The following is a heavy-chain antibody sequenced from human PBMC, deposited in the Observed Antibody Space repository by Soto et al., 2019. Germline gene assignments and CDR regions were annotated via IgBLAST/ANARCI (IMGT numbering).Heavy chain of an antibody. V-gene: IGHV4-4*07. CDR3: ARGPRYYGAGSFYYGMDV. D-gene: IGHD3-10*01. CDR2: IHTSGRN. Sequence: QVQLQESGPGLVKPSETLSLTCNVSGGSFSSYYWTWIRQPAGKGLEWIGRIHTSGRNNYNPSLKSRVTMSVDTSRNHFSLKLRSVTAADTDVYYCARGPRYYGAGSFYYGMDVWGQGTTVTVSS. J-gene: IGHJ6*02. CDR1: GGSFSSYY.